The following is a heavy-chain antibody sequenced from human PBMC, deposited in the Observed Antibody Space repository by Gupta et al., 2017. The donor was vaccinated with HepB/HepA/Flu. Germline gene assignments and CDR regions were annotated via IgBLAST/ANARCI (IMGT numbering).Heavy chain of an antibody. CDR1: GFTFDDYA. CDR2: ISWNSGSI. J-gene: IGHJ3*02. Sequence: EVQLVESGGGLVQPGRSLRLSCAASGFTFDDYAMHWVRQAPGKGLEWVSGISWNSGSIGYADSVKGRFTISRDNAKNSLYLQMNSLRAEDMALYYCAKDLRVFSGSYGAFDIWGQGTMVTVSS. D-gene: IGHD1-26*01. V-gene: IGHV3-9*03. CDR3: AKDLRVFSGSYGAFDI.